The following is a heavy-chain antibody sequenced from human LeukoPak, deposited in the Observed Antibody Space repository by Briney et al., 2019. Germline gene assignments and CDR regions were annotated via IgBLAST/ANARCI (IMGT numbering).Heavy chain of an antibody. CDR1: GFTFSSYW. V-gene: IGHV3-74*01. J-gene: IGHJ4*02. CDR3: ARAGYYGSGRYIDY. D-gene: IGHD3-10*01. CDR2: INSDGSST. Sequence: GRSLRLSCAASGFTFSSYWMHWVRQAPGKGLVWVSRINSDGSSTSYADSVKGRFTISRDNAKNTLYLQMNSLRAEDTAVYYCARAGYYGSGRYIDYWGQGTLVTVSS.